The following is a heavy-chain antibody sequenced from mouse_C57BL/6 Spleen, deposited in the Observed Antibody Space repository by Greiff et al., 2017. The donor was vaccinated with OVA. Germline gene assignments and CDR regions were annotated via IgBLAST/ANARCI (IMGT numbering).Heavy chain of an antibody. V-gene: IGHV1-85*01. CDR2: IYPRDGST. D-gene: IGHD1-1*01. CDR3: ARRGYGSSGAMDY. J-gene: IGHJ4*01. Sequence: VQLQQSGPELVKPGASVKLSCKASGYTFTSYDINWVKQRPGQGLEWIGWIYPRDGSTNYNGKFKGKATLTADKSSSTAYMQLSSLTSEDSAVYFCARRGYGSSGAMDYWGQGTSVTVSS. CDR1: GYTFTSYD.